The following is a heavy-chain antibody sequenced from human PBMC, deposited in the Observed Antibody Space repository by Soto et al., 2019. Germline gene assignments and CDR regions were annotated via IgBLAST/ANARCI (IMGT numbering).Heavy chain of an antibody. CDR2: IYYSGST. V-gene: IGHV4-31*03. D-gene: IGHD6-6*01. Sequence: PSETLSLTCTVSVGSISSGGYYWSWIRQHPGKGLEWIGYIYYSGSTYYNPSLKSRVTISVDTSKNQFSLKLSSVTAADTAVYYCARRAGIAARHRWFDPWGQGTLVTVSS. CDR3: ARRAGIAARHRWFDP. J-gene: IGHJ5*02. CDR1: VGSISSGGYY.